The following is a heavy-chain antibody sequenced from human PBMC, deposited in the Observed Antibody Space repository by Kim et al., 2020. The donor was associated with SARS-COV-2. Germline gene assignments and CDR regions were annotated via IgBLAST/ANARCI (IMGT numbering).Heavy chain of an antibody. V-gene: IGHV4-39*01. D-gene: IGHD1-1*01. Sequence: SETLSLTCTVSGGSISLDTYFWGWIRQPPGKGLEWIGSIHSTGTTYYKASLESRVSISVDTSKKQFSLTVSPVTVADTDVFYCARSWTGASKASFDSWGQGILVTVSS. J-gene: IGHJ4*02. CDR3: ARSWTGASKASFDS. CDR2: IHSTGTT. CDR1: GGSISLDTYF.